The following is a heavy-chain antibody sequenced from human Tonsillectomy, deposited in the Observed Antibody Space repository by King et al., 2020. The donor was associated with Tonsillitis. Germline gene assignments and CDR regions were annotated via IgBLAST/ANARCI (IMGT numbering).Heavy chain of an antibody. CDR3: ARVRLPDNVHQPYLYY. CDR2: ISDRGAII. D-gene: IGHD2-2*01. J-gene: IGHJ4*02. Sequence: VQLVESGGGLAKPGGSLRLSCAASGFTFSDYYMSWIRQAPGKGLEWVSYISDRGAIIYYADSVKGRFTISRDNARDSLYLQMNSLRAEDTAVYYCARVRLPDNVHQPYLYYWGQGTLLTVSS. V-gene: IGHV3-11*01. CDR1: GFTFSDYY.